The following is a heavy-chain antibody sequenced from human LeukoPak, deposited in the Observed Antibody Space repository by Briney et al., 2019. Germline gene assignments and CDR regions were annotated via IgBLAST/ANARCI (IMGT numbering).Heavy chain of an antibody. Sequence: GGSLRLSCAASGFTFSSYAMHWVRQAPGKGLEWVAVISYDGSNKYYADSVKGRFTISRDNSKTTLYLQMNSLRDEDTAVYYCASLGGIVVVPAAIWDWFDTWGQGTLVTVSS. J-gene: IGHJ5*02. V-gene: IGHV3-30-3*01. CDR3: ASLGGIVVVPAAIWDWFDT. CDR1: GFTFSSYA. D-gene: IGHD2-2*01. CDR2: ISYDGSNK.